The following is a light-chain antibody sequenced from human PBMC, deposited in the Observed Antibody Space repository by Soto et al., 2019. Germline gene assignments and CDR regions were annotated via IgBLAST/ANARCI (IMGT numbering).Light chain of an antibody. V-gene: IGLV1-44*01. J-gene: IGLJ3*02. CDR2: ANN. CDR1: TSDIGSNT. CDR3: EAWDDSLNGPV. Sequence: QSVLTQPSSASGTPGQKITISCSGSTSDIGSNTVNWYQQVPGTAPKLLIYANNQRPSGVPDRFSGSKSGTSASLAISGLQSEDEADYYCEAWDDSLNGPVFGGGTQLTVL.